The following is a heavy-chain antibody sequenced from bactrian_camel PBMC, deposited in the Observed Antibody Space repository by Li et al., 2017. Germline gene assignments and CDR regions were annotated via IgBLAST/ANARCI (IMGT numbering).Heavy chain of an antibody. CDR3: AANIAVRPGAPLIAALLETY. D-gene: IGHD4*01. CDR2: ITSVGGT. Sequence: VQLVESGGGSVQSGGSLRLSCARSGYSFGSYSMGWFRQAPGKRREGVAGITSVGGTAYADSVKGRFTISQDNAKNTMYLQMDSLKPEDTAMYYCAANIAVRPGAPLIAALLETYWGQGTQVTVS. J-gene: IGHJ4*01. CDR1: GYSFGSYS. V-gene: IGHV3S53*01.